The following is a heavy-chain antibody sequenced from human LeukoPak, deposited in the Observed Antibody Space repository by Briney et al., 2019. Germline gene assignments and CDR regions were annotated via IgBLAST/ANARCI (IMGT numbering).Heavy chain of an antibody. D-gene: IGHD4-23*01. CDR2: IIPILGIA. CDR1: GGTFSSYA. J-gene: IGHJ4*02. Sequence: GASVKVSCKASGGTFSSYAISWVRQAPGQGLEWMGRIIPILGIANYAQKFQGRVTITADKSTSTAYMELSSLRSEDTAVYYCARSPPHSTVVIDYWGQGTLVTVSS. CDR3: ARSPPHSTVVIDY. V-gene: IGHV1-69*04.